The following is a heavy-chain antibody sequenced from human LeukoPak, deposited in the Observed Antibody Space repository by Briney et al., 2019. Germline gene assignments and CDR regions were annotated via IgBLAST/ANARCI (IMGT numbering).Heavy chain of an antibody. J-gene: IGHJ4*02. V-gene: IGHV3-7*04. CDR2: IKQDGSEK. CDR1: GFTFGIYW. Sequence: RRSLRLSCAASGFTFGIYWMSWVRQAPGQGLEWVANIKQDGSEKFYVDSVKGRFTLSRDNAKNSLFLQMNSLRAEDTAVYYCARDYYGSGWYGDYWGQGTLVTVSS. D-gene: IGHD6-19*01. CDR3: ARDYYGSGWYGDY.